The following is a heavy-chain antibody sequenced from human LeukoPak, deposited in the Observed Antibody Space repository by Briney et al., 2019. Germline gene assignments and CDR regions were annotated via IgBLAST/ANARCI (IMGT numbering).Heavy chain of an antibody. CDR3: ATAPLSINYYDSSGYPY. CDR1: GYTLTELS. V-gene: IGHV1-24*01. D-gene: IGHD3-22*01. CDR2: FDPEDGET. J-gene: IGHJ4*02. Sequence: ASVTVSCKVSGYTLTELSMHWVRQAPGKGLEWMGGFDPEDGETIYARKFQGRVTMTEDTSTDTAYMELSSLRSEDTAVYYCATAPLSINYYDSSGYPYWGQGTLVTVSS.